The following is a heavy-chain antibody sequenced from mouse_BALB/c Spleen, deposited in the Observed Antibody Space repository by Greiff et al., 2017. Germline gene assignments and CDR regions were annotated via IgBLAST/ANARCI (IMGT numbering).Heavy chain of an antibody. CDR3: ARGAYYGSSSYFDV. CDR1: GFTFSSYA. J-gene: IGHJ1*01. CDR2: ISSGGST. D-gene: IGHD1-1*01. Sequence: DVMLVESGGGLVKPGGSLKLSCAASGFTFSSYAMSWVRQTPEKRLEWVASISSGGSTYYPDSVKGRFTISRDNARNILYLQMSSLRSEDTAMYYCARGAYYGSSSYFDVWGAGTTVTVSS. V-gene: IGHV5-6-5*01.